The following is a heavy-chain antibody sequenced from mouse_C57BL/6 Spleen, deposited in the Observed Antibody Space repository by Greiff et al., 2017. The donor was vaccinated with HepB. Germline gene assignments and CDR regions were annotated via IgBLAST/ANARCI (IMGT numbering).Heavy chain of an antibody. CDR3: ARGVPDYGSSYWYFDV. D-gene: IGHD1-1*01. V-gene: IGHV1-53*01. CDR1: GYTFTSYW. J-gene: IGHJ1*03. CDR2: INPSNGGT. Sequence: QVQLQQPGTELVKPGASVKLSCKASGYTFTSYWMHWVKQRPGQGLEWIGNINPSNGGTNYNEKFKSKATLTVDKSSSTAYMQLSSLTSEDSAVYYCARGVPDYGSSYWYFDVWGTGTTVTVSS.